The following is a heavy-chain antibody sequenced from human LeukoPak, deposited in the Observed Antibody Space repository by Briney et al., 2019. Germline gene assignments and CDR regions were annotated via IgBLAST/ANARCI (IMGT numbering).Heavy chain of an antibody. CDR1: GGSISSYY. Sequence: SETLSLTCTVSGGSISSYYWSWIRQPPGKGLEWIGYIYYSGSTNYNPSLKSRVTISVGTSKNQFSLKLSSVTAADTAVYYCAASSSWEYFDYWGQGTLVTVSS. J-gene: IGHJ4*02. D-gene: IGHD6-13*01. CDR3: AASSSWEYFDY. CDR2: IYYSGST. V-gene: IGHV4-59*08.